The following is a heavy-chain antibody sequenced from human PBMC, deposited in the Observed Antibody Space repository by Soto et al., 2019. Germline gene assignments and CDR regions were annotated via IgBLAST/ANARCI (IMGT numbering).Heavy chain of an antibody. CDR2: MNPNSGNI. J-gene: IGHJ6*03. CDR1: GYTFTSYD. CDR3: ARGRGDGLVVPAAKGFDYYYYMDV. D-gene: IGHD2-2*01. V-gene: IGHV1-8*01. Sequence: GASVKVSCXASGYTFTSYDINWVRQATGQGLEWMGWMNPNSGNIGYAQKFQGRVTMTRNTSISTAYMELSSLRSEDTAVYYCARGRGDGLVVPAAKGFDYYYYMDVWGKGTTVTVSS.